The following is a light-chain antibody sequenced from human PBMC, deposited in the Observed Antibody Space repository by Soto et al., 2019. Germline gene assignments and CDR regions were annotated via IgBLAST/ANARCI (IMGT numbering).Light chain of an antibody. CDR1: QSVSSSY. V-gene: IGKV3-20*01. CDR3: QQYGSAPMYT. CDR2: GAS. Sequence: EIVLTQSPGTLSLSPGERATLSCRASQSVSSSYSAWYQQKPGQAPRLLIDGASSTATGIPDSFSGSGSGTALTLTISRLEPEDFAVYYWQQYGSAPMYTFGQGTKLEIK. J-gene: IGKJ2*01.